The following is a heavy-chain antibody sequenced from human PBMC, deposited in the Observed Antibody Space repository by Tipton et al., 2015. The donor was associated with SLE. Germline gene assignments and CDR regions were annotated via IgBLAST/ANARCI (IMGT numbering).Heavy chain of an antibody. J-gene: IGHJ3*02. CDR1: GASISSGGFY. CDR2: VYYSGST. Sequence: TLSLTCTVSGASISSGGFYWSWIRQRPGKGLEWIGYVYYSGSTYYNPALKSRLTISGDTSKNQFSLKLTSVTAADTAVYYCARDKPYDIWGQGTMVTVSS. V-gene: IGHV4-31*03. CDR3: ARDKPYDI.